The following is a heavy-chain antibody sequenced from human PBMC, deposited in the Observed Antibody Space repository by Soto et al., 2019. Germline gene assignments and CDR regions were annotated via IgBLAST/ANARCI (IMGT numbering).Heavy chain of an antibody. CDR3: ARGGLVVVVAATGDY. CDR1: GYTFTGYY. CDR2: INPNSGGT. V-gene: IGHV1-2*02. D-gene: IGHD2-15*01. Sequence: ASVKVSCKASGYTFTGYYMHWVRQAPGQGLEWMGWINPNSGGTNYAQKFQGRVTMTRDTSISTAYMELSRLRSDDTAVYYCARGGLVVVVAATGDYWGQGTLVTVSS. J-gene: IGHJ4*02.